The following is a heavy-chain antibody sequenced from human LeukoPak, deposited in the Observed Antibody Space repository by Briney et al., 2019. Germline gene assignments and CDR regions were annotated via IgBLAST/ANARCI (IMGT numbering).Heavy chain of an antibody. Sequence: GGSLRLSCVASRFTFSTSWMTWVRQAPGKGLEWVANINQDGSEQVYVDSVKGRFTISRDNAQNSLFLQMSSLRAEDTAMYYCARDPYGGGGYGAFDIWGQGTMVTVSS. CDR3: ARDPYGGGGYGAFDI. V-gene: IGHV3-7*01. J-gene: IGHJ3*02. CDR2: INQDGSEQ. CDR1: RFTFSTSW. D-gene: IGHD3-22*01.